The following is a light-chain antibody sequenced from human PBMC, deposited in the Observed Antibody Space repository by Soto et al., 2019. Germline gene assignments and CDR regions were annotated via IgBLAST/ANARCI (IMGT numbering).Light chain of an antibody. CDR2: DAS. CDR1: QSVSSS. V-gene: IGKV3-11*01. CDR3: QQRSNWS. J-gene: IGKJ2*01. Sequence: EIVLTQSPATLSLSPGERATLTCRASQSVSSSLAWYQQKPGQAPRLLIYDASNRATGIPARFSGSGSGTDFTLTISSLEPEDFAVYYCQQRSNWSFRQGTKLEIK.